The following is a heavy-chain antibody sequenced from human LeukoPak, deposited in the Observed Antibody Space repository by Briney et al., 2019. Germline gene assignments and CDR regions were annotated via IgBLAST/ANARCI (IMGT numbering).Heavy chain of an antibody. J-gene: IGHJ6*03. CDR1: GDSVTNYD. D-gene: IGHD2-2*01. CDR2: IYARGST. CDR3: ARWAEYQLPFSYYYMDV. Sequence: SETLSLTCTVSGDSVTNYDWSWIRHAPGKGLEWIGNIYARGSTTYSPSLKSRVTTSIDTSKNHFSLRLTSVTAADAAVYYCARWAEYQLPFSYYYMDVWGKGTTVTVSS. V-gene: IGHV4-4*09.